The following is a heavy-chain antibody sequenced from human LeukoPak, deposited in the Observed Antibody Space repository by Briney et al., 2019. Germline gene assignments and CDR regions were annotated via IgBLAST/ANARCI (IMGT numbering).Heavy chain of an antibody. Sequence: KPSETRSLTCAVSNYSISSGYYWGWIRQPPGKGLEWIGSIYHSGSTYYNPSLKSRVTLSVDTSKNQFSLKLSSVTAADTAVYYCARVYSTGWRFFDYWGQGTLVTVSS. CDR3: ARVYSTGWRFFDY. V-gene: IGHV4-38-2*01. CDR2: IYHSGST. D-gene: IGHD6-19*01. CDR1: NYSISSGYY. J-gene: IGHJ4*02.